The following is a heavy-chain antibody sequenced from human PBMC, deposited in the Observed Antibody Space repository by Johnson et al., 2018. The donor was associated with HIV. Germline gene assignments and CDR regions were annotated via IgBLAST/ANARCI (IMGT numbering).Heavy chain of an antibody. CDR1: GFTLSTYG. D-gene: IGHD5-18*01. Sequence: VQLVESGGGVVQPGRSLRLSCVASGFTLSTYGMHWVRQAPGKGLEWVAVISYDGSNKYYADSVKGRFTISRDNSKNTLYLQMNSLRAEDTAVYYCASPYSYGLDDAFDIWGQGTMVTVSS. CDR2: ISYDGSNK. J-gene: IGHJ3*02. CDR3: ASPYSYGLDDAFDI. V-gene: IGHV3-30*03.